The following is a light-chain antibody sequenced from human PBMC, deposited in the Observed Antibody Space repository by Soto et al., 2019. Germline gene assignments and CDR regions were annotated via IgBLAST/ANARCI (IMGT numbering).Light chain of an antibody. J-gene: IGKJ4*01. CDR3: QQYDNSPLT. CDR1: QDISDF. V-gene: IGKV1-33*01. Sequence: DFQMTQSPSSLSASVGDRVTITCQASQDISDFLNWYQQKPGAAPKLLIYDASNLQAGVPSRFSGSGSGTDFTFTISSLQPEDVATYYCQQYDNSPLTFGGGTKVDI. CDR2: DAS.